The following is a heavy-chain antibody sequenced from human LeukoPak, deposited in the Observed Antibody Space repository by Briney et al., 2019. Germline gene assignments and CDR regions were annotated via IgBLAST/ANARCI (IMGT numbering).Heavy chain of an antibody. CDR1: GFTFSSYS. J-gene: IGHJ4*02. CDR2: ISYSSSTI. V-gene: IGHV3-48*04. Sequence: GGSLRLSCAASGFTFSSYSMNWARQAPGKGLEWVSYISYSSSTIYYADSVKGRFTISRDNAKNSLYLQMNSLRAEDTAVYYCARDGSAANDFWSGYWFDYWGQGTLVTVSS. D-gene: IGHD3-3*01. CDR3: ARDGSAANDFWSGYWFDY.